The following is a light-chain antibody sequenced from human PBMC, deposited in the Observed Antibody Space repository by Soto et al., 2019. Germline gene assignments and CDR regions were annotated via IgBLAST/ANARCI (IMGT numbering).Light chain of an antibody. CDR2: DVS. CDR1: SSDVGGYNY. J-gene: IGLJ3*02. V-gene: IGLV2-11*01. CDR3: CSYAGSYTRV. Sequence: QSVLTQPRSVSGSPGQSVTISCTGTSSDVGGYNYVSWYQQHPGKAPNLMIYDVSKRPSGVPDRFSGSKSGNPAPLTISGLQAEEEADYYCCSYAGSYTRVFGGGTKLTVL.